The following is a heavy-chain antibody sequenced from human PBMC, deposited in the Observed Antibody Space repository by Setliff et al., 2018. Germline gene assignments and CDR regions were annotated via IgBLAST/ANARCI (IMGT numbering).Heavy chain of an antibody. CDR2: INHSGNT. J-gene: IGHJ4*02. CDR1: GDSISSGNW. V-gene: IGHV4-4*02. CDR3: ARGGTFRYFDF. D-gene: IGHD5-12*01. Sequence: PSETLSLTCAVSGDSISSGNWWSWVRQPPEKGLEWIGEINHSGNTNYNPSLKSRVTISVDTSKNQCSLKLRSVTAADTAVYYCARGGTFRYFDFWGQGAPVTVSS.